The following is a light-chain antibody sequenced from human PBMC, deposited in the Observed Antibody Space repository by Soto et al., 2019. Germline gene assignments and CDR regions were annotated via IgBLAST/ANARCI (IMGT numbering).Light chain of an antibody. Sequence: DIQMTQSPSSLSASVGDRVTITCRASQSIRSYLNWYQQKPGKAPRLLIYTSSSLQSEVPSRFSGSGSGTDFTLTIRSLQPEDFATYYCQQSYSMTTFGGGNKVEIK. J-gene: IGKJ4*01. V-gene: IGKV1-39*01. CDR2: TSS. CDR1: QSIRSY. CDR3: QQSYSMTT.